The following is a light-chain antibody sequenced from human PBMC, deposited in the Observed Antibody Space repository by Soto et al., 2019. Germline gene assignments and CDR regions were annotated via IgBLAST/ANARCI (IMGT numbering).Light chain of an antibody. CDR1: SSNIGTNT. CDR3: AGWDDSLNGVV. Sequence: QSVLTQPPSASETPGQRGTISCSGSSSNIGTNTVNWYQQLPGTAPKLLIYRDNQRASGVPDRFSGSKSGTSTSLAISGLQSEDEADYYCAGWDDSLNGVVFGGGTKLTVL. CDR2: RDN. J-gene: IGLJ2*01. V-gene: IGLV1-44*01.